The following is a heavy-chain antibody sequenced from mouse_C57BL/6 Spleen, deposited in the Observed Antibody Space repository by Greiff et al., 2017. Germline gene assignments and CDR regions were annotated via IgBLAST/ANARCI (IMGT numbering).Heavy chain of an antibody. V-gene: IGHV3-6*01. J-gene: IGHJ3*01. D-gene: IGHD2-4*01. CDR3: AREDDYDDPAWFAY. CDR1: GYSITSGYY. CDR2: ISYDGSN. Sequence: EVKLQESGPGLVKPSQSLSLTCSVTGYSITSGYYWNWIRQFPGNKLEWMGYISYDGSNNYNPSLKNRISITRDTSKNQFFLKLNSVTTEDTATYYCAREDDYDDPAWFAYWGQGTLVTVSA.